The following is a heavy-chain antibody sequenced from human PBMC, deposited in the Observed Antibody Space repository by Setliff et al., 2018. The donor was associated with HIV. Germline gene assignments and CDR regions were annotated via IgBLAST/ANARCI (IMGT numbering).Heavy chain of an antibody. CDR2: IYTSGST. CDR3: ARAIQPYYMDV. Sequence: LSLTCTVSGGSISSGSYYWSWIRQPAGKGLEWIGHIYTSGSTNYNPSLKSRVTISVDTSKNQFSLKLRSVTAADTAVYYCARAIQPYYMDVWGKGTTVTVSS. V-gene: IGHV4-61*09. CDR1: GGSISSGSYY. J-gene: IGHJ6*03.